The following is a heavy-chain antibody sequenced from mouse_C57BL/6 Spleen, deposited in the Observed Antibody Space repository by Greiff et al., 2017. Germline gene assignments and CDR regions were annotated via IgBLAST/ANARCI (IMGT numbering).Heavy chain of an antibody. CDR2: ISDGGSYT. Sequence: DVKLMESGGGLVKPGGSLKLSCAASGFTFSSYAMSWVRQTPEKRLEWVATISDGGSYTDYPDNVKGRFTISRDNAKNNLYLQMSHLKSEDTAMYYCARVEGVAYWGQGTLVTVSA. CDR1: GFTFSSYA. J-gene: IGHJ3*01. V-gene: IGHV5-4*03. CDR3: ARVEGVAY.